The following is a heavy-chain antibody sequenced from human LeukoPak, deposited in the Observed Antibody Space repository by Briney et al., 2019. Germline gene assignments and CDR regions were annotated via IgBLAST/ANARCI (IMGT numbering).Heavy chain of an antibody. CDR3: ARRSWYGDYYYMDV. V-gene: IGHV3-21*01. Sequence: GGSLRLSCAASGFTFSSYSMNWVRQAPGKGLEWVSSISSSSSYIYYADSVKGRFTVSRDNAKNSLYLQMNSLRAEDTAVYYCARRSWYGDYYYMDVWGKGTTVTVSS. J-gene: IGHJ6*03. CDR2: ISSSSSYI. CDR1: GFTFSSYS. D-gene: IGHD6-13*01.